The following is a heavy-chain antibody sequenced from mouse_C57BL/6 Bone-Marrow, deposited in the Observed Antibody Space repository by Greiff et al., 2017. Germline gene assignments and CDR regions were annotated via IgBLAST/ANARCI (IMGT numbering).Heavy chain of an antibody. CDR3: TTFPIAY. J-gene: IGHJ3*01. V-gene: IGHV14-4*01. CDR1: GFNIKDDY. CDR2: IDPENGDT. Sequence: VQLQQSGAELVRPGASVKLSCTASGFNIKDDYMHWVKQRPEQGLEWIGWIDPENGDTEYASKFQGKATITADTSSNTAYLQLSSLTSEDTSVYYCTTFPIAYWGQGTLVTVSA.